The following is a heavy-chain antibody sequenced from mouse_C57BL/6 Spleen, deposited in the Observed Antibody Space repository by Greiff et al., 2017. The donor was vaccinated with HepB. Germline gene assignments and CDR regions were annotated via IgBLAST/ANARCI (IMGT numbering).Heavy chain of an antibody. V-gene: IGHV5-17*01. D-gene: IGHD2-2*01. CDR1: GFTFSDYG. CDR3: ARRLPLDY. CDR2: ISSGSSTI. Sequence: DVKLVESGGGLVKPGGSLKLSCVASGFTFSDYGMHWVRQAPEKGLEWVAYISSGSSTIYYADTVKGRFTISRDNAKNTLFLQMTSLRSEDTAMYYCARRLPLDYWGQGTTLTVSS. J-gene: IGHJ2*01.